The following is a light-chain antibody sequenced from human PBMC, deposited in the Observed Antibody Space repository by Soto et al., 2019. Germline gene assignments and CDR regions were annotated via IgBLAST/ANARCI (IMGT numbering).Light chain of an antibody. CDR2: EVS. Sequence: QSVLTQPPSASGSPGQSVTISYTGTSSDVGGYNYVSWYQQHPGKAPKLLIYEVSKRPSGVPDRFSGSKSGNTASLTVSGLQTEDEGDYYCSSYGGSNKRYVFGTGTKVTVL. V-gene: IGLV2-8*01. J-gene: IGLJ1*01. CDR3: SSYGGSNKRYV. CDR1: SSDVGGYNY.